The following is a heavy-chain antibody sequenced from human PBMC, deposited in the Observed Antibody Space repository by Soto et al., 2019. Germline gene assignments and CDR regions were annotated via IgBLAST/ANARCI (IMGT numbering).Heavy chain of an antibody. CDR3: AKGGYYSLFDI. CDR2: ISGSGGRT. D-gene: IGHD3-16*01. J-gene: IGHJ3*02. CDR1: GFPFSSYA. V-gene: IGHV3-23*01. Sequence: GGSLRLSCVASGFPFSSYAMSWVRQTPGKGPEWVSGISGSGGRTYYADSVKGRFTISRDNSNNTLSLQMHILRVEDTAVYFCAKGGYYSLFDIWGQGTMVTVSS.